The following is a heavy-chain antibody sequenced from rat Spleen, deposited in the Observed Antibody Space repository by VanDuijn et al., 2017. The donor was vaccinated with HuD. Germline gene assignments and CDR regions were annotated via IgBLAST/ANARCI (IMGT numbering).Heavy chain of an antibody. D-gene: IGHD1-10*01. CDR1: GFTFSNYG. V-gene: IGHV5-58*01. CDR2: INTDGGST. Sequence: EVQLVESGGGLVQPGGSLKLSCAASGFTFSNYGMAWVRQALGKGLEWVSSINTDGGSTYYPDSVKGRFTISRDNAENTVYLQMNSLRSEDTATYYCAAELGNYYVMEAWGQGASVTVSS. CDR3: AAELGNYYVMEA. J-gene: IGHJ4*01.